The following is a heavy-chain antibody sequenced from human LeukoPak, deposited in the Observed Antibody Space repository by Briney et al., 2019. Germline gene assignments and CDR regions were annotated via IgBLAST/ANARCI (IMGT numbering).Heavy chain of an antibody. CDR2: MNPNSGNT. J-gene: IGHJ3*02. Sequence: ASVKVSCKASGYTFTSYDINWVRQATGQGLEWMGWMNPNSGNTGYAQKFQGRVTMTRNTSISTAYMELRSLRSDDTAVYYCARGGWPNDAFDIWGQGTMVTVSS. V-gene: IGHV1-8*01. CDR3: ARGGWPNDAFDI. D-gene: IGHD6-19*01. CDR1: GYTFTSYD.